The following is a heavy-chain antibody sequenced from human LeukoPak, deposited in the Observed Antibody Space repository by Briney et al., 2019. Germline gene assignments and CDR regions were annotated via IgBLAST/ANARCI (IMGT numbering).Heavy chain of an antibody. D-gene: IGHD3-10*01. Sequence: AGGSLRLSCAVSGITLSNYGMSWVRQAPGKGLEWVAGISDSGGRTNYADSVKGRFAISRDNPRNTLYLQMNSLRAEDTAVYFCAKRGVVIRLILVGFHKEAYYFDSWGQGALVTVSS. CDR1: GITLSNYG. J-gene: IGHJ4*02. CDR3: AKRGVVIRLILVGFHKEAYYFDS. V-gene: IGHV3-23*01. CDR2: ISDSGGRT.